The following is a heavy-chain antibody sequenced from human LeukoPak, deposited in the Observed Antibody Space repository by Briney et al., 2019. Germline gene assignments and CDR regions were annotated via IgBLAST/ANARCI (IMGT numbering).Heavy chain of an antibody. D-gene: IGHD2-15*01. Sequence: SETLSLTCAVYGGSFSGYYWSWIRQPAGKGLEWIGRIYTSGSTNYNPSLKSRVTMSVDTSKNQFSLKLSSVTAADTAVYYCARGPGVVAATGPDAFDIWGQGTMVTVSS. CDR1: GGSFSGYY. J-gene: IGHJ3*02. CDR2: IYTSGST. V-gene: IGHV4-59*10. CDR3: ARGPGVVAATGPDAFDI.